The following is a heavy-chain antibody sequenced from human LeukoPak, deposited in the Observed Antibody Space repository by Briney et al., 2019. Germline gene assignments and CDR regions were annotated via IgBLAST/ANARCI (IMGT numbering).Heavy chain of an antibody. J-gene: IGHJ4*02. CDR1: GGSFSGYY. V-gene: IGHV4-34*01. CDR2: INHSGST. Sequence: SETLSLTCAVYGGSFSGYYWSWIRQPPGKGLEWIGEINHSGSTNYNPSLKSRVTLSVDTSKNQFSLKLSSVTAADTAVYYCARAPGSPLDYWGQGTLVTVSS. CDR3: ARAPGSPLDY. D-gene: IGHD6-25*01.